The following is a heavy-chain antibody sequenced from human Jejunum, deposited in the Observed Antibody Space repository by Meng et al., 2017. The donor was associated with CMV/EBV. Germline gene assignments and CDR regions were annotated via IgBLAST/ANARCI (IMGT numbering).Heavy chain of an antibody. CDR2: IYYGGST. J-gene: IGHJ4*02. V-gene: IGHV4-39*07. Sequence: GASIGSSDNYWAWIRQPPGEGLEWIGNIYYGGSTYYHPSLKTRVTISADKSKNHFSLSLDSVTAADTAVYYCASQMGVLSGFYYGYWGQGTLVTVSS. CDR3: ASQMGVLSGFYYGY. D-gene: IGHD3-9*01. CDR1: GASIGSSDNY.